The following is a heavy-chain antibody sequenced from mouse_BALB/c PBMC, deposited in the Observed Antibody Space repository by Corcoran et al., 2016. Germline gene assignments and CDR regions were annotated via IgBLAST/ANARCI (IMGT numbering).Heavy chain of an antibody. Sequence: EVQLQQSGAELVKPGASVKLSCTASGFNIKDTYMHWVKQRPEQGLEWIGRIDPANGNTKYDPKFQGKATITADTSSNTAYLQHSSLTSEDTAVYYCDWDVGFAYWGQGTLVTVSA. CDR3: DWDVGFAY. V-gene: IGHV14-3*02. D-gene: IGHD4-1*01. CDR2: IDPANGNT. CDR1: GFNIKDTY. J-gene: IGHJ3*01.